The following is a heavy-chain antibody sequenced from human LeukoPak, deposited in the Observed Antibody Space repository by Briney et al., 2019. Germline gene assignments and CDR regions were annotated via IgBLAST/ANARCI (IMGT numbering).Heavy chain of an antibody. V-gene: IGHV3-7*01. J-gene: IGHJ4*02. D-gene: IGHD5-18*01. CDR1: GFTFSSYW. Sequence: GGSLRLSCAASGFTFSSYWMSWVRQAPGKGLEWVANIKQDGSEKYYVDSVKGRFTISRDNAKNSLYLQMNSLGAEDTAVYYCAREGGYSYGQFDYWGQGTLVTVSS. CDR2: IKQDGSEK. CDR3: AREGGYSYGQFDY.